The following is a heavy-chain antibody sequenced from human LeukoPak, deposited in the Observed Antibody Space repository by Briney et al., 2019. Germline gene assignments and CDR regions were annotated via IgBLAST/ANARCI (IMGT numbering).Heavy chain of an antibody. CDR1: GYTFTSYG. CDR2: ISAYNGNT. D-gene: IGHD6-6*01. Sequence: ASVKVSCKASGYTFTSYGISWVRQAPGQGLEWMGWISAYNGNTNYAQKLQGRVTMTTDTSTGTAYMELRSLRSDDTAVYYCARGDSSSYGGYHYYGMDVWGQGTTVTVSS. CDR3: ARGDSSSYGGYHYYGMDV. J-gene: IGHJ6*02. V-gene: IGHV1-18*01.